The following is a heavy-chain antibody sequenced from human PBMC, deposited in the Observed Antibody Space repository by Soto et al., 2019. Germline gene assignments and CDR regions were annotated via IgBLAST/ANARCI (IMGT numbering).Heavy chain of an antibody. CDR1: GGSISSSSYY. CDR2: IYYSGST. Sequence: PSETLSLTCTVSGGSISSSSYYWGWIRQPPGKGLEWIGSIYYSGSTYYNPSLMSRVTISVDTSKNQFSLKLSSVTAADTAVYYCARLYGDYDGNWFDPWGQGTLVTVSS. D-gene: IGHD4-17*01. V-gene: IGHV4-39*01. CDR3: ARLYGDYDGNWFDP. J-gene: IGHJ5*02.